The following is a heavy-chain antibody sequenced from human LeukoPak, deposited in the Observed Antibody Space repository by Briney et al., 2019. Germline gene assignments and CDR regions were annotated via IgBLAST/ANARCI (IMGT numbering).Heavy chain of an antibody. CDR1: GGSISSGSYY. CDR3: AREGSGWYYFDY. CDR2: IYTSGST. V-gene: IGHV4-61*02. Sequence: PSETLSLTCTVSGGSISSGSYYWSWIRQPAGKGLEWIGRIYTSGSTNYNPSLKSRVTISVDTSKNQFSLKLSSVTAADTAVYYCAREGSGWYYFDYWGPGTLVTVSS. J-gene: IGHJ4*02. D-gene: IGHD6-19*01.